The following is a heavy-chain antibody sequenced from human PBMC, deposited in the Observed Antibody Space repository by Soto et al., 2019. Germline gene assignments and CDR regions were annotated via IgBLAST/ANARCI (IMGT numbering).Heavy chain of an antibody. Sequence: GGSLRLSCAASGFTFSGYWMSWVRQAPGKGLEWVANIKEDGSERYYVGSVKGRFTISRDNAKNSLYLQMNSLRAEDTAVYFCGRDRTRVLYWGQGTVVTVSS. V-gene: IGHV3-7*01. CDR1: GFTFSGYW. CDR3: GRDRTRVLY. CDR2: IKEDGSER. J-gene: IGHJ4*02. D-gene: IGHD3-10*01.